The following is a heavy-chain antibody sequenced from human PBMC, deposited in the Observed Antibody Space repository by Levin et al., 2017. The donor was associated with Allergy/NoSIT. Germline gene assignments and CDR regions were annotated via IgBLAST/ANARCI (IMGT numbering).Heavy chain of an antibody. Sequence: GESLKISCAASGFTVSSNYMSWVRQAPGKGLEWVSVIYSGGSTYYADSVKGRFTISRDNSKNTLYLQMNSLRAEDTAVYYCARGKDSSSWYQYFQHWGQGTLVTVSS. D-gene: IGHD6-13*01. V-gene: IGHV3-53*01. CDR3: ARGKDSSSWYQYFQH. J-gene: IGHJ1*01. CDR2: IYSGGST. CDR1: GFTVSSNY.